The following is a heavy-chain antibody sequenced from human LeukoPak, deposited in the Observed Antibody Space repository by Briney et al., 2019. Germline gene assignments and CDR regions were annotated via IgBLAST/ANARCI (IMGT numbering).Heavy chain of an antibody. D-gene: IGHD4-11*01. V-gene: IGHV1-46*01. CDR1: GGTFSSYA. J-gene: IGHJ4*02. CDR3: ASTHYSRTSYYFDY. CDR2: INPGGGST. Sequence: ASVKVSCKASGGTFSSYAISWVRQAPGQGLEWMGIINPGGGSTSYAQKFQGRVTMTRDTSTSTVYMELSSLRSEDTAVYYCASTHYSRTSYYFDYWGQGTLVTVSS.